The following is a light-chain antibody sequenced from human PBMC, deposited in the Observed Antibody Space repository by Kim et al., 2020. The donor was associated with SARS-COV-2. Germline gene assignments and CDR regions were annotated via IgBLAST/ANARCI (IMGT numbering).Light chain of an antibody. CDR1: SSDVGGYNY. V-gene: IGLV2-14*03. CDR3: SSYTSSSTLVV. CDR2: DVS. J-gene: IGLJ1*01. Sequence: QSITISCTGTSSDVGGYNYVSWYQQHQGKAPKLMIYDVSNRPSGVSNRFSGSKSGNTASLTISGLQAEDEADYYCSSYTSSSTLVVFGTGTKVTVL.